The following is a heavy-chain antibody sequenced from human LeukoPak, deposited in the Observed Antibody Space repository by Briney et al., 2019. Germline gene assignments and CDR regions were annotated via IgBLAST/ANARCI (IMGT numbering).Heavy chain of an antibody. Sequence: SETLSLTCTVSGGSISSYYWSWIRQPPGKGLEWIGYIYYSGSTNYNPSLKSRVTISVDTSKNQFSLKLSSVTAADTAVYYCARAVTVAATYYFDYWGQGTLVIVSS. CDR2: IYYSGST. J-gene: IGHJ4*02. V-gene: IGHV4-59*01. CDR3: ARAVTVAATYYFDY. D-gene: IGHD2-15*01. CDR1: GGSISSYY.